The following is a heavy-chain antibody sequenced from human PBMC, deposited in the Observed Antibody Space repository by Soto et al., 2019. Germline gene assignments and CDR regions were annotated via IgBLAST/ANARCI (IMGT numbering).Heavy chain of an antibody. J-gene: IGHJ4*02. V-gene: IGHV3-23*01. CDR1: GFTFSTYA. Sequence: GGSLRLSCAASGFTFSTYAMSWVRQAPGKGLEWVSVISGNGGSTKYADSVKGRFTISRDNSKNTLYFQLNSLRADDTAVYYCAKARVWDSYGTGAYFVYWGQGTLVTVSS. CDR2: ISGNGGST. CDR3: AKARVWDSYGTGAYFVY. D-gene: IGHD3-16*01.